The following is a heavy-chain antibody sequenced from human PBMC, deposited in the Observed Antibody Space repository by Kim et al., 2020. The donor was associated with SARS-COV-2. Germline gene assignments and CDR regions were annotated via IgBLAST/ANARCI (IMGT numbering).Heavy chain of an antibody. Sequence: YSQKFQGRVTITRDTSASTAYMELSSLRSEDTAVYYCARGEPYGGNSFDYWGQGTLVTVSS. V-gene: IGHV1-3*01. J-gene: IGHJ4*02. D-gene: IGHD4-17*01. CDR3: ARGEPYGGNSFDY.